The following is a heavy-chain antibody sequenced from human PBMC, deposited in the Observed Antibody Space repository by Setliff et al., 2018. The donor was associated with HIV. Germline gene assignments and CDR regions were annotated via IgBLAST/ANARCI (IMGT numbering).Heavy chain of an antibody. CDR1: GNSGVTNYF. V-gene: IGHV4-4*07. CDR2: IAASGDP. CDR3: VRGRIDTYWDYFKEYFFNYIDV. J-gene: IGHJ6*03. D-gene: IGHD3-9*01. Sequence: SETLSLTCTILGNSGVTNYFWGWIRAPADKGLEWIGHIAASGDPNYNTSLKSRLSMSVHTSKNQISLSLTSVSAADTAVYFCVRGRIDTYWDYFKEYFFNYIDVWGQGTTVTVSS.